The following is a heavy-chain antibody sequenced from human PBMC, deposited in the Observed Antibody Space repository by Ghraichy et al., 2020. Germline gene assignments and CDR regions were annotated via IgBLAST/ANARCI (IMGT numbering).Heavy chain of an antibody. CDR3: ARHGSRYSSSWYVY. CDR2: IYYSGST. Sequence: SETLSLTCTVSGGSISSSSYYWGWIRQPPGKGLEWIGSIYYSGSTYYNPSLKSRVTISVDTSKNQFSLKLSSVTAADTAVYYCARHGSRYSSSWYVYWGQGTLVTVSS. D-gene: IGHD6-13*01. J-gene: IGHJ4*02. CDR1: GGSISSSSYY. V-gene: IGHV4-39*01.